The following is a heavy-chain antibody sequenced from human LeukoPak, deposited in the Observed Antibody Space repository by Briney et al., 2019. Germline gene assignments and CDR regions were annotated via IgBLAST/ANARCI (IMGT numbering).Heavy chain of an antibody. Sequence: SGTLSLTCDVYGGSFSGYYWSWIRQPPRKGLEWIGEINHSGSTNYNPSLKSRVTISVDTSKNQFSLKLSSVTAADTAVYYCARAAGFGELFGYWGQGTLVTVSS. D-gene: IGHD3-10*01. J-gene: IGHJ4*02. CDR3: ARAAGFGELFGY. V-gene: IGHV4-34*01. CDR1: GGSFSGYY. CDR2: INHSGST.